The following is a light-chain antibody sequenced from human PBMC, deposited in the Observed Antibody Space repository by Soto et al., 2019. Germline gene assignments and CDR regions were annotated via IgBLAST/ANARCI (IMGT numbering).Light chain of an antibody. V-gene: IGKV3-20*01. J-gene: IGKJ5*01. CDR2: GAS. Sequence: EIVLTQYTGTLSLSPGESGILSCRTSQTVNSRYLAWYQQKPGQAPRLLISGASTRATGIPDRFSGSGSGTDFTLTISRLEPEDFAVYYCQQYGSSPTFGQGTRLEN. CDR1: QTVNSRY. CDR3: QQYGSSPT.